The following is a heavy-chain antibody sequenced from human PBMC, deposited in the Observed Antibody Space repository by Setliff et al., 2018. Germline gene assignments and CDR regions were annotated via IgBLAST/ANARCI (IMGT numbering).Heavy chain of an antibody. V-gene: IGHV1-69*13. CDR1: GGTFSNYA. CDR2: IIPMFRSG. D-gene: IGHD6-25*01. Sequence: SVKVSCKASGGTFSNYAISWVRQAPGQGLERMGGIIPMFRSGNYAQRFQGRVTITADESTSTAYMELTSLRAEDTAVYYCARGKMDVVAAGGKYCAMDVWGQGTAVTVSS. J-gene: IGHJ6*02. CDR3: ARGKMDVVAAGGKYCAMDV.